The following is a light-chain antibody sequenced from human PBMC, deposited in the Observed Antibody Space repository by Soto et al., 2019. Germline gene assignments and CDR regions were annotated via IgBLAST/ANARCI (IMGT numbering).Light chain of an antibody. CDR3: QQYHTSPA. CDR2: GAA. CDR1: QSVFSS. J-gene: IGKJ4*02. V-gene: IGKV3-15*01. Sequence: EIVMAQSPATLSVSPGERVTLSCRASQSVFSSLAWYQQKPGQAPRLLIYGAATRATGIPARFSGSGSGTDFTLTSSSLQSEDFAVYFCQQYHTSPAFGRGTRVEIK.